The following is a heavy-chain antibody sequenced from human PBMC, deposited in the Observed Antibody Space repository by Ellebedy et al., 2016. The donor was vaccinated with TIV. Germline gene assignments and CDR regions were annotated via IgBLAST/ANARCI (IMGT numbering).Heavy chain of an antibody. J-gene: IGHJ4*02. CDR1: GFIFSNYP. CDR2: ISGSGGAS. V-gene: IGHV3-23*01. CDR3: ARDRAGIEVAAYFDY. Sequence: GESLKISCAASGFIFSNYPMNWVRQAPGKGLEWVSGISGSGGASNFADSVKGRFAISRDNSKNTLFLQMNGLRAEDTAVYYCARDRAGIEVAAYFDYWGQGTLVTVSS. D-gene: IGHD6-19*01.